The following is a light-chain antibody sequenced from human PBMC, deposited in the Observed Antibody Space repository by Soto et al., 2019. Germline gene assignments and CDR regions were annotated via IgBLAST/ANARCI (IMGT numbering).Light chain of an antibody. CDR1: EDISTW. CDR3: QHADSFPLIT. J-gene: IGKJ5*01. Sequence: DIQMTQSPSSVSASVGDRVTITCRSSEDISTWLAWYQQKPGKAPKLLIYAASSLQSGVPPRFSGSGSGTDFTLTISSLQPEDFATYYCQHADSFPLITFGQGKRLDIK. V-gene: IGKV1-12*01. CDR2: AAS.